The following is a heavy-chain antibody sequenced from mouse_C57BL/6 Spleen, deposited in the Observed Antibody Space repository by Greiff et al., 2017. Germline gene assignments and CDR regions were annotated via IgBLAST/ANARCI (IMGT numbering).Heavy chain of an antibody. CDR2: IRNKANGYTT. CDR1: GFTFTDYY. Sequence: DVQLVESGGGLVQPGGSLSLSCAASGFTFTDYYMSWVRQPPGKALEWLGFIRNKANGYTTEYSASVKGRFTISRDNSQSILYLQMNALRAEDSATYYCARGGTAQATAWFAYWGQGTLVTVSA. V-gene: IGHV7-3*01. D-gene: IGHD3-2*02. J-gene: IGHJ3*01. CDR3: ARGGTAQATAWFAY.